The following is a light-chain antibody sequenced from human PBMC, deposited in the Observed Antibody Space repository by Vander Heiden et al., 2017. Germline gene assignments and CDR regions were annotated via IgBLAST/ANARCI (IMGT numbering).Light chain of an antibody. Sequence: SYDLTQPPPASVSPGQTARSPCSGDNLGDKSATWDQQKPGQSPVLVIYQDSERPSGIPVPFSVSNSGYTATLTLSGTQAMDEADYFYHAWDSVTGNVVFAGGTKLTVL. CDR2: QDS. CDR3: HAWDSVTGNVV. V-gene: IGLV3-1*01. CDR1: NLGDKS. J-gene: IGLJ2*01.